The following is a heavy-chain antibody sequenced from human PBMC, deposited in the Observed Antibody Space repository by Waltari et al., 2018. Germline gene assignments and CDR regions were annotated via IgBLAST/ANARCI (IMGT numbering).Heavy chain of an antibody. J-gene: IGHJ4*02. D-gene: IGHD3-9*01. Sequence: EVXLLXSGGGLVQPGGSXRRSCAASGFTFRNYAMSLVRQSPGMGFEXVSGIXVSGDXTFYAXSLKGRFTISXENSKNTLYLQVNSLRAXDTAIYFCXKGSHXTLAAYYPLFDXWGQGTLVTVSS. V-gene: IGHV3-23*01. CDR2: IXVSGDXT. CDR3: XKGSHXTLAAYYPLFDX. CDR1: GFTFRNYA.